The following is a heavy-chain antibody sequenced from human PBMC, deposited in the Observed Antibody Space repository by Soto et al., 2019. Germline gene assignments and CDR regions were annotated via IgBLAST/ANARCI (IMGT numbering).Heavy chain of an antibody. Sequence: GGSLILSCAASGFTFSSHSMNWVRQAPGKGLEWVSYISSSGSTIFYADSVKGRFTISRDSAKNSLFLQMNNLRAEDTAVYYCARDRYGDYVVNDWGQGTLVTVSS. V-gene: IGHV3-48*01. J-gene: IGHJ4*02. CDR3: ARDRYGDYVVND. CDR1: GFTFSSHS. D-gene: IGHD4-17*01. CDR2: ISSSGSTI.